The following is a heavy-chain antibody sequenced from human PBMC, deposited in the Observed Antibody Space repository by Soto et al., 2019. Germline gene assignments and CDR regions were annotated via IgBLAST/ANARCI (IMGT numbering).Heavy chain of an antibody. Sequence: PGGSLRLSCAASGFTFSSYEMNWVRQAPGKGLEWVSYISSSCSTIYYADSVKGRFTISRDNAKNSLYLQMNSLRAEDTAVYYCARDPRFMITFGGVIAELPNRRDVWGQGTTVTVSS. V-gene: IGHV3-48*03. CDR2: ISSSCSTI. CDR1: GFTFSSYE. J-gene: IGHJ6*02. D-gene: IGHD3-16*02. CDR3: ARDPRFMITFGGVIAELPNRRDV.